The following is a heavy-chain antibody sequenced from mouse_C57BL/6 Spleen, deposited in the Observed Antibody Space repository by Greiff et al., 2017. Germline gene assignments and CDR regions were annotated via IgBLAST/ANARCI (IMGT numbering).Heavy chain of an antibody. V-gene: IGHV5-9-1*02. D-gene: IGHD1-1*01. CDR3: TREGYYGSSSGFDY. CDR1: GFTFSSYA. CDR2: IRSGGDYL. J-gene: IGHJ2*01. Sequence: EVKLMESGEGLVKPGGSLKLSCAASGFTFSSYAMSWVRQTPETRLEWVAYIRSGGDYLYYADTVKGLFTITRDNARNTLYLQMSSLKSEDTAMYYCTREGYYGSSSGFDYWGQGTTLTVSS.